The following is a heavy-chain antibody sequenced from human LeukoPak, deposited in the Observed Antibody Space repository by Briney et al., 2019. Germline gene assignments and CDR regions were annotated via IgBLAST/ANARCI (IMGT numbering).Heavy chain of an antibody. CDR2: IYSGGST. V-gene: IGHV3-53*01. CDR1: GFTVSSNY. J-gene: IGHJ6*03. CDR3: ARGATIFGVTSYYYYYMDV. Sequence: GGSLRLSCAASGFTVSSNYMSWVRQAPGKGLEWVSVIYSGGSTYYADSVKGRFTISRDNSKNTLYLQMNSLRAEDTAVYYCARGATIFGVTSYYYYYMDVWGKGTTVTVSS. D-gene: IGHD3-3*01.